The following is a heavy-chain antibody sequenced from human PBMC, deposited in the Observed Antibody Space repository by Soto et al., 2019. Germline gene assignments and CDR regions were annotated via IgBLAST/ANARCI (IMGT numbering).Heavy chain of an antibody. CDR2: INAGNGNI. J-gene: IGHJ6*02. CDR3: AKSPNPGSATPSYYGMDV. Sequence: ASVKVSCKASGYTFTSYAMHWVRQAPGQRLEWMGWINAGNGNIKYSQKFQGRVTITRDTSASTAYMELSSLRSEDTAVYYCAKSPNPGSATPSYYGMDVWGLGTTVTVSS. CDR1: GYTFTSYA. D-gene: IGHD2-15*01. V-gene: IGHV1-3*01.